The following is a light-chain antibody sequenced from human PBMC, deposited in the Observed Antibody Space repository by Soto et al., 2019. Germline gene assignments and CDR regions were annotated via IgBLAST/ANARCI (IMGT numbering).Light chain of an antibody. Sequence: DIQMTQSPSSLSASVGDRVTITCRASQSISRYLNWYQQKPGKAPKLLIYGASSLQSGVPSRFSGSGSGTDFTLTISSLQPEDFTTYYYQQNYNTLITFGQGTRLEIK. CDR1: QSISRY. CDR3: QQNYNTLIT. J-gene: IGKJ5*01. CDR2: GAS. V-gene: IGKV1-39*01.